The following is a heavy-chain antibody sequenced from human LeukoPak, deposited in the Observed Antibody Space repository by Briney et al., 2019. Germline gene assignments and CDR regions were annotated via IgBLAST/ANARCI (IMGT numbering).Heavy chain of an antibody. D-gene: IGHD5-24*01. J-gene: IGHJ4*02. CDR3: ATFSAGDGYNSRY. V-gene: IGHV3-23*01. Sequence: PGGSLRLSCAASGFTFSSYAMSWVRQAPGKGLEWVSAISGSGGSTYYADSVKGRFTISRDNSKNTLYLQMNSLRAEDTAVYYCATFSAGDGYNSRYWGQGTLVTVSS. CDR2: ISGSGGST. CDR1: GFTFSSYA.